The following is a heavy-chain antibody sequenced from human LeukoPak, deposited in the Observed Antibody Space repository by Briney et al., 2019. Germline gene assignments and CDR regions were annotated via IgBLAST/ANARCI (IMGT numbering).Heavy chain of an antibody. V-gene: IGHV1-46*01. J-gene: IGHJ6*03. CDR1: GYTFTSYY. D-gene: IGHD2-15*01. Sequence: ASVKVSCKASGYTFTSYYMHWVRQAPGQGLEWMGIINPSGGSTSYAQKFQGRVTMTRDTSTSTVYMELSSLRSEDTAVYYCARDPVSYCSGGSCYSGYYMDVWGKGTPVTISS. CDR3: ARDPVSYCSGGSCYSGYYMDV. CDR2: INPSGGST.